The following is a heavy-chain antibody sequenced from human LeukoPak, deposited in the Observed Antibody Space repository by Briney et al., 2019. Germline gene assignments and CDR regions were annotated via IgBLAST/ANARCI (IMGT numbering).Heavy chain of an antibody. Sequence: PGGSLRLSCAASGFSFSSYETNWVRQAPGKGLEWVSHISSDGHVATYVDSVRGRFSMSRDNAKDLLFLQMDGLRVEDTAVYYCARDTLNGPFVIIRDYWGQGALVSVSS. V-gene: IGHV3-48*03. J-gene: IGHJ4*02. CDR2: ISSDGHVA. CDR1: GFSFSSYE. D-gene: IGHD3-9*01. CDR3: ARDTLNGPFVIIRDY.